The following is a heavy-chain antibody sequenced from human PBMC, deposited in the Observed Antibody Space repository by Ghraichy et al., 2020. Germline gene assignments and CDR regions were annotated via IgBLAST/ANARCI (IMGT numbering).Heavy chain of an antibody. D-gene: IGHD3-22*01. J-gene: IGHJ4*01. Sequence: SETLSLTCSVSGVSISGFYWSWIRQSPGKGLEWIGYISYSGFTNYSPSLKSRLTISLDTSNRQFSLRLASVTAADTAVYYCARHLFEGDFSDNRAYYHDFWGQGALVTVSS. CDR1: GVSISGFY. V-gene: IGHV4-59*01. CDR3: ARHLFEGDFSDNRAYYHDF. CDR2: ISYSGFT.